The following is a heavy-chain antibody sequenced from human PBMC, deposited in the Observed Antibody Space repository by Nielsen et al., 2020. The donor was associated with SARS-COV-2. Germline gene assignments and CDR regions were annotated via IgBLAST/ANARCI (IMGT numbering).Heavy chain of an antibody. V-gene: IGHV4-4*02. CDR1: GDSVSSHDW. J-gene: IGHJ6*03. CDR2: VSHSGST. Sequence: SETLSLTCAVSGDSVSSHDWWTWVRQSPGKGLEWIGEVSHSGSTNYNPSPKSRVTLSMDKSKNQFSLRLTSVSAADTADYFCARGHLAVVPSPLLGLGPFFYSFYLDVWGKGTTVIVSS. CDR3: ARGHLAVVPSPLLGLGPFFYSFYLDV. D-gene: IGHD2-2*02.